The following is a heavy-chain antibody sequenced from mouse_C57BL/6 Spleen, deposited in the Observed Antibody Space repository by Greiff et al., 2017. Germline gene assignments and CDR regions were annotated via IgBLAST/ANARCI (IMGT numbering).Heavy chain of an antibody. D-gene: IGHD1-1*01. CDR3: AREAYYYGSSPLDY. J-gene: IGHJ2*01. CDR2: ISSGGSYT. Sequence: EVQLVESGGDLVKPGGSLKLSCAASGFTFSSYGMSWVRQTPDKRLEWVATISSGGSYTYYPDSVKGRFTISRDNAKNTLYLQMSSLKSEDTAMYYCAREAYYYGSSPLDYWGQGTTLTVSS. CDR1: GFTFSSYG. V-gene: IGHV5-6*01.